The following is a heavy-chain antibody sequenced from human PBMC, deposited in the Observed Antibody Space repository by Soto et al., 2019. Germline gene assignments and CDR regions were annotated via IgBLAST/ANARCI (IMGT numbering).Heavy chain of an antibody. CDR1: GGSFSGYY. CDR3: ARGTPHVLRFLEWLSYFDY. D-gene: IGHD3-3*01. CDR2: INHSGST. Sequence: SETLSLTCAVYGGSFSGYYWGWIRQPPGKGLEWIGEINHSGSTNYNPSLKSRVTISVDTSKNQFSLKLSSVTAADTAVYYCARGTPHVLRFLEWLSYFDYWGQGTLVTV. V-gene: IGHV4-34*01. J-gene: IGHJ4*02.